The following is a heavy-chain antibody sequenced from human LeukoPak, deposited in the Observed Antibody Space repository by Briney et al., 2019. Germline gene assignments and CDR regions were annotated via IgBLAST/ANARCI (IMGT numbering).Heavy chain of an antibody. D-gene: IGHD3-3*01. V-gene: IGHV4-61*02. CDR2: IYTSGST. Sequence: PSETLSLTCTVSGGSISSGSYYWSWIRQAAGKGLEWIGRIYTSGSTNYNPSLKSRVTISVDTSKNQFSLKLSSVTAADTAVYYCAREVAPSYYDFWSGYGDYYYYYMDVWAKGPRSPSP. J-gene: IGHJ6*03. CDR1: GGSISSGSYY. CDR3: AREVAPSYYDFWSGYGDYYYYYMDV.